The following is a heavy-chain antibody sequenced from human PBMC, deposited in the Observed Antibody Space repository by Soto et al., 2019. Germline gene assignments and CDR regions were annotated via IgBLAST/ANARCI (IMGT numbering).Heavy chain of an antibody. Sequence: ASVQVSCKASGYSFTSLDIKWVRQTAGQGLEWMGWMEPSTGRTGYAQKFQGRVTMTRDTSINTAYMELTTLTSDDTAFYYCARGVSAGVDYWGQGTLVTVSS. CDR3: ARGVSAGVDY. V-gene: IGHV1-8*01. J-gene: IGHJ4*02. CDR1: GYSFTSLD. D-gene: IGHD1-26*01. CDR2: MEPSTGRT.